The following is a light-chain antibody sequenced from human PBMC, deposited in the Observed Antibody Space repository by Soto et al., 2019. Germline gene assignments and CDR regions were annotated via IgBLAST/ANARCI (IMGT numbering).Light chain of an antibody. J-gene: IGKJ5*01. CDR2: VAS. V-gene: IGKV3-20*01. CDR3: QQYGTTRIT. CDR1: QTVSNQ. Sequence: EIVLTRSPATLSLSPGDRATLSCRASQTVSNQLDWYQQKPGQAPRLLMYVASNRATGIPDRFSGSGSETDFTLTISRLEPEDFAVYYCQQYGTTRITFGQGTRLEIK.